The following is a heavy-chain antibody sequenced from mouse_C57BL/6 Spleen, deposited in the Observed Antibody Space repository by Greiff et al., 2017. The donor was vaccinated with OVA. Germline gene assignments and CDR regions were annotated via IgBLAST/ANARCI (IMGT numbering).Heavy chain of an antibody. D-gene: IGHD1-1*01. CDR2: IYPGDGDT. CDR1: GYAFSSYW. J-gene: IGHJ3*01. CDR3: AREGDYYGSSYVPFAY. V-gene: IGHV1-80*01. Sequence: QVQLQQSGAELVKPGASVKISCKASGYAFSSYWLNWVKQRPGTGLEWIGQIYPGDGDTNYNGKFKGKATLTADKSSSTAYMQLSSLTSEDSAVYLCAREGDYYGSSYVPFAYWGQGTLVTVSA.